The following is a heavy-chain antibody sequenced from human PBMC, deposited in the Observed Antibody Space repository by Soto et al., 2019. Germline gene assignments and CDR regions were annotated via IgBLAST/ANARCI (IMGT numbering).Heavy chain of an antibody. CDR1: GFTFDDYA. D-gene: IGHD3-10*01. V-gene: IGHV3-9*01. CDR3: AKGMVRGTTDMDFDY. Sequence: GGSLRLSCAASGFTFDDYAMHWVRQAPGKGLEWVSGISWNSGSIGYADSVKGRFTISRDNAKNSLYLQMNSLRAEDTALYYCAKGMVRGTTDMDFDYWGQGTLVTVSS. J-gene: IGHJ4*02. CDR2: ISWNSGSI.